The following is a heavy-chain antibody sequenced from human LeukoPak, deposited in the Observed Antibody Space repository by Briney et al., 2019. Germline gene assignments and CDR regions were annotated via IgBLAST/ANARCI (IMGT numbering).Heavy chain of an antibody. CDR1: CYTFPSYG. D-gene: IGHD3-9*01. CDR3: ARAVYDILTFTYYYYYMDV. Sequence: ASVNVSCKHCCYTFPSYGFSWLRQAPGQALEWMGWISDYNGNTNYAQKLQGRVTMTTDTSTSTAYMELRSLRSDDTAVYYCARAVYDILTFTYYYYYMDVWGKGTTVTVSS. J-gene: IGHJ6*03. CDR2: ISDYNGNT. V-gene: IGHV1-18*01.